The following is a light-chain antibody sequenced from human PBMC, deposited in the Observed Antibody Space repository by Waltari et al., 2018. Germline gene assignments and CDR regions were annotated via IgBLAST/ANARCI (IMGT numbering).Light chain of an antibody. Sequence: QSVLTQPPSASGTPGQRVTISCSGSSSNIGSNYVYWYQQLPGTAPKLLIYRNNPRPSGVPVRFSGSKSGTSASLAISGLRSEDEAYYYCAAWDDSLSGWVFGGGTKMTVL. CDR3: AAWDDSLSGWV. CDR1: SSNIGSNY. CDR2: RNN. V-gene: IGLV1-47*01. J-gene: IGLJ3*02.